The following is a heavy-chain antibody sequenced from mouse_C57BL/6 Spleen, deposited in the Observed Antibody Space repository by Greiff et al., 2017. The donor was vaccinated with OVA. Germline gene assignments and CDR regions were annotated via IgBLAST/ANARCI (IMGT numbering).Heavy chain of an antibody. V-gene: IGHV1-74*01. CDR1: GYTFTSYW. D-gene: IGHD1-1*01. CDR3: ATNFITTVVASFDY. Sequence: QVQLQQPGAELVKPGASVKVSCKASGYTFTSYWMHWVKQRPGQGLEWIGRIHPSDSDTNYNQKFKGKATLTVDKSSSTAYMQLSSLTSGDSAVYYCATNFITTVVASFDYWGQGTTLTVSS. J-gene: IGHJ2*01. CDR2: IHPSDSDT.